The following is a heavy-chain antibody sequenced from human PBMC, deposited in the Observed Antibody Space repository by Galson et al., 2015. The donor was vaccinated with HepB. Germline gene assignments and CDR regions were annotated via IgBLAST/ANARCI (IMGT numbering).Heavy chain of an antibody. J-gene: IGHJ4*02. Sequence: SLRLSCAASGFTFSSYGMHWVRQAPGKGLEWVAVISYDGSNKYYADSVKGRFTISRDNSKNTLYLQMNSLRAEDTAVYYCAKEAVAAVFYFDYWGQGTLVTVSS. V-gene: IGHV3-30*18. D-gene: IGHD6-19*01. CDR3: AKEAVAAVFYFDY. CDR2: ISYDGSNK. CDR1: GFTFSSYG.